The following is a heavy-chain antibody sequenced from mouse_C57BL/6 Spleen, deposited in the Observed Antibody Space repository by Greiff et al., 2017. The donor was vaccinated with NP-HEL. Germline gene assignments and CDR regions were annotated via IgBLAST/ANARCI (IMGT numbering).Heavy chain of an antibody. CDR2: IDPSDSYT. Sequence: VQLQQPGAELVKPGASVKLSCKASGYTFTSYWMQWVKQRPGQGLEWIGEIDPSDSYTNYNQKFKGKATLTVDTSSSTAYMQLSSLTSEDSAVYYCAKTRTGTGANYFDYWGQGTTLTVSS. J-gene: IGHJ2*01. D-gene: IGHD4-1*01. V-gene: IGHV1-50*01. CDR1: GYTFTSYW. CDR3: AKTRTGTGANYFDY.